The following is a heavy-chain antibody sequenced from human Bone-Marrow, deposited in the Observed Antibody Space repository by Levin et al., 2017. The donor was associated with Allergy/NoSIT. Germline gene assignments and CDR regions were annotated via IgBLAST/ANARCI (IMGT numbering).Heavy chain of an antibody. Sequence: HAGGSLRLSCAASGFTFGMYWMHWVRQSPGKRLVWVSRINSDGSTIQYSDSVKGRFSISRDNAKNTMYLQMHSLRSEDAGVYYCSRYAADYVVDAFGLWGQGTTVTVSS. V-gene: IGHV3-74*03. D-gene: IGHD4-17*01. CDR1: GFTFGMYW. CDR2: INSDGSTI. J-gene: IGHJ3*01. CDR3: SRYAADYVVDAFGL.